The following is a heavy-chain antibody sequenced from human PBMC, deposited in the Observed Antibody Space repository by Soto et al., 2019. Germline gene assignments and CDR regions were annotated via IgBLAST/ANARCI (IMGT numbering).Heavy chain of an antibody. CDR2: IYSGGST. CDR3: ARAGSTDHSYYYGGMDV. D-gene: IGHD1-1*01. J-gene: IGHJ6*02. V-gene: IGHV3-66*01. Sequence: EVQLVESGGGLVQPGGSLRLSCAASGFTVSSNYMSWVRQAPGKGLEWVSVIYSGGSTYYADSVKGRFTISRDNSKNTLDLQMNSLRAEDTAVYYCARAGSTDHSYYYGGMDVWGQGTSVTVSS. CDR1: GFTVSSNY.